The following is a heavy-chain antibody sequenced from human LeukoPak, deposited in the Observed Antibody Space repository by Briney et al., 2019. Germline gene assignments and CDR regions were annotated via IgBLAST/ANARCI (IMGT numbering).Heavy chain of an antibody. D-gene: IGHD2-2*01. CDR2: IYYSGST. V-gene: IGHV4-39*01. J-gene: IGHJ4*02. CDR1: GGSISSSIYY. CDR3: ARQLGYCSSTSCYADKVDY. Sequence: SETLSLTCTVSGGSISSSIYYWGWIRQPPGKGLEWIGSIYYSGSTYYNPSLKSRVTISVDTSKNQFSLKLSPVTAADTAVYYCARQLGYCSSTSCYADKVDYWGQGTLVTVSS.